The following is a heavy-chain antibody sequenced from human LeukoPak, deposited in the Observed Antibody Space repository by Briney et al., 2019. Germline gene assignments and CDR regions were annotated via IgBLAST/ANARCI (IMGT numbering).Heavy chain of an antibody. CDR3: ARQDDYGDPADFQH. Sequence: ASVKVSCKASGYTFTGYYMHWVRQAPGQGLEWMGWINPNSGGTNYAQKFQGRVTMTRDTSISTAYMELSRLRSDDMAVYYCARQDDYGDPADFQHWGQGTLVTVSS. CDR2: INPNSGGT. J-gene: IGHJ1*01. D-gene: IGHD4-17*01. CDR1: GYTFTGYY. V-gene: IGHV1-2*02.